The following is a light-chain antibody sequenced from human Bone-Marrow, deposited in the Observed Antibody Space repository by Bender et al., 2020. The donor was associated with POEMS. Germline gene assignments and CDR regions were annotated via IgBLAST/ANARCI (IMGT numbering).Light chain of an antibody. V-gene: IGLV3-25*03. CDR1: ELPRRF. CDR2: RDT. Sequence: YELTQPPSVSVSPGQTAEITCSGDELPRRFCYWYQQKPGQAPMLIVYRDTERPSGIPERFSGSSSRTVATLTISGVQPEDEADYFCQSTDSTTDPVLFGGGTRLTVL. J-gene: IGLJ2*01. CDR3: QSTDSTTDPVL.